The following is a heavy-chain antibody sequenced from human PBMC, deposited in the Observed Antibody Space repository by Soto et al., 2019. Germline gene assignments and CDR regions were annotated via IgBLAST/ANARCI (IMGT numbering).Heavy chain of an antibody. D-gene: IGHD5-18*01. J-gene: IGHJ6*02. CDR1: GFTFSSYA. Sequence: PGGSLRFSCAASGFTFSSYAMSWVRQAPGKGLEWVSAISGSGGSTYYADTVKGQFTISRDNSKNTLYLQMNSLRAEDTAVYYCAKHFFIGSSAMAPSYYYYGMDVWGQGTTVTVSS. CDR3: AKHFFIGSSAMAPSYYYYGMDV. CDR2: ISGSGGST. V-gene: IGHV3-23*01.